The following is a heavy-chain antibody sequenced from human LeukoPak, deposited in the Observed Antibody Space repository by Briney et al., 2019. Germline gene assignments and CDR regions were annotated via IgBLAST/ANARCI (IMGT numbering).Heavy chain of an antibody. Sequence: SETLSLTCSVSGVSISRRDDYWGWLRQPRGKGPEWIVTIYHSGSTYYYPSLESRVTISVDTSKNQFSLKLSSVTAADTAVYYCARFWSGYSNYYYMDVWGKGTTVTVSS. CDR1: GVSISRRDDY. D-gene: IGHD3-3*01. V-gene: IGHV4-39*07. J-gene: IGHJ6*03. CDR3: ARFWSGYSNYYYMDV. CDR2: IYHSGST.